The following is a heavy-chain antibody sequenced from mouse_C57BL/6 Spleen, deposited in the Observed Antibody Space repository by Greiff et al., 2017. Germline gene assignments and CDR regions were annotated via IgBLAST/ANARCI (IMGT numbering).Heavy chain of an antibody. J-gene: IGHJ4*01. D-gene: IGHD2-4*01. Sequence: QVQLQQSDAELVKPGASVKISCKVSGYTFTDHTIHWMKQRPEQGLEWIGYIYPRDGSTTYNEKFKGKATLTADKSSSTAYMQLNSLTAEDSAVYVCARWGYYDYGEAMDYWGQGTSVTVSS. CDR2: IYPRDGST. CDR3: ARWGYYDYGEAMDY. CDR1: GYTFTDHT. V-gene: IGHV1-78*01.